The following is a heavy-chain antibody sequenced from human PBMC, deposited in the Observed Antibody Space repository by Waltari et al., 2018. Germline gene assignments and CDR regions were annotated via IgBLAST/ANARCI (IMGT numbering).Heavy chain of an antibody. CDR3: AYAYSSAVDI. J-gene: IGHJ3*02. V-gene: IGHV4-34*01. CDR2: INHSGST. D-gene: IGHD3-16*01. Sequence: QVQLQQWGAGLLKPSETLSLTCAVYGGSFSGYYWSWIRQPPGKGLEWIGEINHSGSTNYNPSLKSRVTISVDTSKNQFSLKRSSVTAADTAVYYCAYAYSSAVDIWGQGTMVTVSS. CDR1: GGSFSGYY.